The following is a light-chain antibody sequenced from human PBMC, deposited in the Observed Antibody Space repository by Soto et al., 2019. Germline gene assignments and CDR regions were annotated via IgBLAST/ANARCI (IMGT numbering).Light chain of an antibody. V-gene: IGLV2-14*01. Sequence: QSALTQPASVSGSPGQSITISCSGTSSDVGGYNYVSWYQQYPGKAPKLMIYEVNNRPSGVSNRFSGSKSANTASLTISGLQAEDEADYYCSSYTTSSTWVFGGGTKLIVL. J-gene: IGLJ3*02. CDR1: SSDVGGYNY. CDR2: EVN. CDR3: SSYTTSSTWV.